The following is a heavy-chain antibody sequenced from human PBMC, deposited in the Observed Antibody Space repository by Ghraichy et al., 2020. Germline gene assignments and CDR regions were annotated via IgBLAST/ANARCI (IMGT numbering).Heavy chain of an antibody. J-gene: IGHJ2*01. Sequence: LSLTCAASGFSFSSHGMSWVRQPPGKGPEWVSAISSSGDETFYADSVKGRLTISRDNSKNTRYLQMNSLRAEDTAVYYCAKIGERGIWYFDLWGRGTLVIVS. CDR1: GFSFSSHG. CDR2: ISSSGDET. V-gene: IGHV3-23*01. CDR3: AKIGERGIWYFDL.